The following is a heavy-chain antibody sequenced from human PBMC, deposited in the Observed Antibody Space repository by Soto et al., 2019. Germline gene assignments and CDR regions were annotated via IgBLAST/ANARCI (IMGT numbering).Heavy chain of an antibody. CDR2: ISGTGRVT. CDR1: GFTFSSYA. CDR3: AKDVHYDIVTGIEYFDH. V-gene: IGHV3-23*01. J-gene: IGHJ1*01. Sequence: EVQLLESGGGLVQPGESLKISCAVSGFTFSSYAMSWVRQAPGKGLEWVSGISGTGRVTNYAESVTGRFTISSDKPKNTLSLEMKSLRAEDTAVYYCAKDVHYDIVTGIEYFDHWGQGTLVTVSS. D-gene: IGHD3-9*01.